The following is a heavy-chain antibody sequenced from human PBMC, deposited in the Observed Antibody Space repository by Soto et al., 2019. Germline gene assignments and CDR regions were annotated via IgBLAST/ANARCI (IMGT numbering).Heavy chain of an antibody. CDR3: ARDYDRPPGIY. J-gene: IGHJ4*02. CDR1: GFTFSGYW. D-gene: IGHD3-22*01. V-gene: IGHV3-7*04. CDR2: IKHDGSER. Sequence: EVQLVESGGGLVQPGGSLRLSCAASGFTFSGYWMSWVRQAPGKGLEWVANIKHDGSERYYVDSVEGRFTISKDNAKNSLFLQMNSLSAEDAAVYYCARDYDRPPGIYWCQGTLVTVSS.